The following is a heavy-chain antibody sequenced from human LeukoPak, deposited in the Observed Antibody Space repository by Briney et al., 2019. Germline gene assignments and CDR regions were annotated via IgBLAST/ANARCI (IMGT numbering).Heavy chain of an antibody. CDR1: GGSISSGSYY. CDR3: ARGGTPGWYYDSRSPLYFDY. CDR2: IYSSGST. Sequence: SQTLSLTCTVSGGSISSGSYYWSWIRQPAGKGLEWIGRIYSSGSTNHNPSLKSRVTISVDTSKNQLSLKLSSVTAADTAVYYCARGGTPGWYYDSRSPLYFDYWGQGTLVTVSS. V-gene: IGHV4-61*02. J-gene: IGHJ4*02. D-gene: IGHD3-22*01.